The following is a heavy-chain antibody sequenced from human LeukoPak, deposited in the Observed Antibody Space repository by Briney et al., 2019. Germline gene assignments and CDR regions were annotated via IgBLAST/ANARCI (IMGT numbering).Heavy chain of an antibody. CDR2: IYPSGST. V-gene: IGHV4-38-2*02. D-gene: IGHD2-2*01. Sequence: SETLSLTCTVSGYSISSGYYWGWVRQPPGKGLEWIGSIYPSGSTYYNPSLKSRVTISVDTSKNQFSLKLSSVTAADTAVYYCARREVVPAAYFDYWGQGTLVTVSS. CDR1: GYSISSGYY. CDR3: ARREVVPAAYFDY. J-gene: IGHJ4*02.